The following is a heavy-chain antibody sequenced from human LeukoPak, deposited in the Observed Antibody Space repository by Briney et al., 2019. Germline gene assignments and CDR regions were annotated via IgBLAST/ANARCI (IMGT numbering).Heavy chain of an antibody. Sequence: SETLSLTCTVSGGSISSGDYYWSWIRQPPGKGLEWIGYIYYSGSTYYNPSLKSRVTISVDTSKNQFSLKLSSVTAADTAVYYCARTAAAGLASDYWGQGTLVTVSS. J-gene: IGHJ4*02. V-gene: IGHV4-30-4*01. D-gene: IGHD6-13*01. CDR1: GGSISSGDYY. CDR2: IYYSGST. CDR3: ARTAAAGLASDY.